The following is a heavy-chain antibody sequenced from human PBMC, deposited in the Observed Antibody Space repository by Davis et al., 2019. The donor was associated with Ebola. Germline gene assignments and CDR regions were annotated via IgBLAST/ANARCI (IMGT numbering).Heavy chain of an antibody. Sequence: PSETLSLTCAVYGGSFSGYYWSWIRQPPGKGLEWIGEINHSGSTNYNPSLKSRVTISVDTSKNQFSLKLSSVTAADTAVYYCARVGGSYPVDYWGQGTLVTVSS. CDR1: GGSFSGYY. D-gene: IGHD1-26*01. CDR2: INHSGST. V-gene: IGHV4-34*01. J-gene: IGHJ4*02. CDR3: ARVGGSYPVDY.